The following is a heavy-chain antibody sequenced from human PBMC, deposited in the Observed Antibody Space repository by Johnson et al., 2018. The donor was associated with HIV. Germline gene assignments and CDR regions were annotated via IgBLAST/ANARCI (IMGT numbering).Heavy chain of an antibody. V-gene: IGHV3-9*01. CDR1: GFTFDDYA. Sequence: VQLVESGGGVVQPGGSLRLSCAASGFTFDDYAMHWVRQAPGTGLEWVSGISWNSGSIGYADSVKGRFTLSRDNAKNSLYLQMNSLRAEDTALYYCAKGGYSSSWYLWDTFNMWGQGTMVTVSS. CDR3: AKGGYSSSWYLWDTFNM. CDR2: ISWNSGSI. J-gene: IGHJ3*02. D-gene: IGHD2-2*01.